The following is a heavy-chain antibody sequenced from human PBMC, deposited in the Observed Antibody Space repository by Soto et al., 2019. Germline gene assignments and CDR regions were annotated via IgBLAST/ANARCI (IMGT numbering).Heavy chain of an antibody. V-gene: IGHV4-34*01. CDR3: ARGPVARPNKGYYYHGMDV. CDR1: DGSFSGYY. Sequence: SQTMSLTFAVDDGSFSGYYCNWIRRPPGKGLEWIGEINDSGNTNYNPSLKSRVTISEDTSKKQFSLKVNSVTAADTAVYYCARGPVARPNKGYYYHGMDVCGRGTTVTVSS. CDR2: INDSGNT. D-gene: IGHD6-6*01. J-gene: IGHJ6*02.